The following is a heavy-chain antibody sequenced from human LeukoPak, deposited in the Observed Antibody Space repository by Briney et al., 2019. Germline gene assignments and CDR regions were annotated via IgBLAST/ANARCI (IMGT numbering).Heavy chain of an antibody. J-gene: IGHJ4*02. CDR2: INPSAGST. Sequence: ASVKVSCKASGYTFSSYYMHWVRQAPGQGLEWMGIINPSAGSTIYAQKFQGRFTMTRDTSTSTVYMELGSLRSEDTAVYYCARVPGGEGTADDYWGQGTLVSVSS. CDR3: ARVPGGEGTADDY. D-gene: IGHD3-10*01. V-gene: IGHV1-46*01. CDR1: GYTFSSYY.